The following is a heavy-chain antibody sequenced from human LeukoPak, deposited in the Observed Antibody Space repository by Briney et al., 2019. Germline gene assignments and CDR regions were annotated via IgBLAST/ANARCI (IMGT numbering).Heavy chain of an antibody. V-gene: IGHV3-30*18. CDR1: GFTFSNYG. D-gene: IGHD3-10*01. J-gene: IGHJ4*02. CDR3: ANVHYYQHFDY. CDR2: ISHDGSNF. Sequence: GGSLRLSCAASGFTFSNYGMHWVRQAPGKGLEWVALISHDGSNFYYADSVKGRFTVYRDNSKNTLYLQMNSLRAEDTAVYYCANVHYYQHFDYWGQGTQVTVSS.